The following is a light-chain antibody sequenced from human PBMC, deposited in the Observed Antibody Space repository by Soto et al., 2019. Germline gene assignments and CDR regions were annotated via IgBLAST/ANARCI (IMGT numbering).Light chain of an antibody. CDR2: AAS. CDR3: QQYNNWPPYT. J-gene: IGKJ2*01. Sequence: EIVMTQSPATLSVTPGERATLSCRASQSVSSNLAWYQQKPGQARRLLIYAASTRATGIPARFSGSGSGTEFTLTISSLQSEDFAVYYCQQYNNWPPYTFGQGTKLEIK. CDR1: QSVSSN. V-gene: IGKV3-15*01.